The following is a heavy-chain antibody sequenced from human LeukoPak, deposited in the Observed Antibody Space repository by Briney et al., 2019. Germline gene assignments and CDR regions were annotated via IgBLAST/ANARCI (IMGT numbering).Heavy chain of an antibody. J-gene: IGHJ4*02. CDR3: TRGGSGMTVALFDS. Sequence: SQTLSLTCAISGDSVSSYSASWNWIRQSPSRGLVWLGRTYCRSKCYNDYAVSVRSRITISPGPSKNQVSLQLNSVTPDDTAVYYCTRGGSGMTVALFDSWGQGTLVTVSS. V-gene: IGHV6-1*01. CDR2: TYCRSKCYN. D-gene: IGHD6-19*01. CDR1: GDSVSSYSAS.